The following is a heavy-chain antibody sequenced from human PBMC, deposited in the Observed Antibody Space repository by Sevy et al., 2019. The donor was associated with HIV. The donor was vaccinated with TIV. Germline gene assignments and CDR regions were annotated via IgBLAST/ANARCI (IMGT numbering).Heavy chain of an antibody. V-gene: IGHV3-7*01. CDR3: ARDGVMGSY. CDR2: IKQDGSEK. Sequence: GGSLRLSCAASGFTFSSYWMSWVRQAPGKGLEWVANIKQDGSEKNYVYSVKGRFTISRDNAKNSLYLQMNSLRADDTAVYYCARDGVMGSYWGQGTLVTVSS. CDR1: GFTFSSYW. D-gene: IGHD3-16*01. J-gene: IGHJ4*02.